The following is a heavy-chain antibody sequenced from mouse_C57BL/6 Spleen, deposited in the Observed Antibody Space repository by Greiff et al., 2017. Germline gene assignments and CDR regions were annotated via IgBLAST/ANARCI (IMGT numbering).Heavy chain of an antibody. V-gene: IGHV7-1*01. CDR3: ARDGYSYDMDY. D-gene: IGHD2-12*01. Sequence: EVQLVESGGGLVQSGRSLRLSCATSGFTFSDFYMEWVRQAPGKGLEWIAASRNKANDYTTEYSASVKGRFIVSRDTSQSILYLQMNARKAEDTAIYYCARDGYSYDMDYWGQGTSVTVSS. CDR2: SRNKANDYTT. CDR1: GFTFSDFY. J-gene: IGHJ4*01.